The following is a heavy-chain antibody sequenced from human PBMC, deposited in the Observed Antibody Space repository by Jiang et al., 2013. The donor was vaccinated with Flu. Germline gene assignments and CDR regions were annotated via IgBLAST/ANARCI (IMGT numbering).Heavy chain of an antibody. Sequence: SGAQVKKPGASVKVSCKASGYTFTSYGITWVRQAPGQGLEWMGWISAYNGKTNYAQKLQGRVTMTTDTSTSTAYMELRSLRSDDTAVYYCARDPLRNVYLNYGMDVWGKGTTVTVSS. V-gene: IGHV1-18*01. CDR3: ARDPLRNVYLNYGMDV. J-gene: IGHJ6*04. CDR2: ISAYNGKT. D-gene: IGHD5/OR15-5a*01. CDR1: GYTFTSYG.